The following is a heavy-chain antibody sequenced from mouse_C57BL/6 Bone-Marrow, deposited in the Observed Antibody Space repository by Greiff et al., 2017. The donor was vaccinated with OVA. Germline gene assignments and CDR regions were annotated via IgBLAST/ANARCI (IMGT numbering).Heavy chain of an antibody. CDR2: ISSGSSTI. CDR3: ARSYYGSSCPFDY. V-gene: IGHV5-17*01. Sequence: EVQLVESGGGLVKPGGSLKLSCAASGFTFSDYGMHWVRQAPEKGLEWVAYISSGSSTIYYADTVKGRFTISRDNAKNTLFLQMTSLRSEDTAMYYCARSYYGSSCPFDYGGQGTTLTVSS. J-gene: IGHJ2*01. CDR1: GFTFSDYG. D-gene: IGHD1-1*01.